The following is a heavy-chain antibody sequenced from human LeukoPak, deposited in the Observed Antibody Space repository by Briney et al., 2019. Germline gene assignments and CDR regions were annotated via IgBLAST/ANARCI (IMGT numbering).Heavy chain of an antibody. CDR1: GFTFSTYW. D-gene: IGHD4-23*01. Sequence: GGSLRLSCAASGFTFSTYWMHWVRQAPGKGLVWVSRISSDGSIAINADSVEGRFTVSRDNAKNTLYLQMNRLRDEDTAVYYCARADYGGNSDFHYWGQGTLVTVSS. CDR3: ARADYGGNSDFHY. J-gene: IGHJ4*02. CDR2: ISSDGSIA. V-gene: IGHV3-74*01.